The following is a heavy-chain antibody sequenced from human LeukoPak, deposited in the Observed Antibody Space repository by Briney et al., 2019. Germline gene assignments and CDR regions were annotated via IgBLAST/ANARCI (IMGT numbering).Heavy chain of an antibody. CDR2: IYSGGST. V-gene: IGHV3-53*01. CDR3: ATSGYSYGYYLDY. D-gene: IGHD5-18*01. CDR1: GFTVSSNY. J-gene: IGHJ4*02. Sequence: AGGSLRLSCAASGFTVSSNYMSWVRQAPGKGLEWVSVIYSGGSTYYADSVKGRFTISRDNSKNTLYLQMNSLRAEDTAVYYCATSGYSYGYYLDYWGQGTLVTVSS.